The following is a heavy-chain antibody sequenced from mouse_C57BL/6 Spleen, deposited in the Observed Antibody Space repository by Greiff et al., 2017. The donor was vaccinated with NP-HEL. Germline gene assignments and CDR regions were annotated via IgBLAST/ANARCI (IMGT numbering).Heavy chain of an antibody. V-gene: IGHV1-54*01. CDR2: INPGSGGT. CDR3: ARGYGSSLYAMDY. D-gene: IGHD1-1*01. Sequence: VQLQQSGAELVRPGTSVKVSCKASGYAFTNYLIEWVKQRPGQGLEWIGVINPGSGGTNYNEQFKGKATLTADKSSSTAYMQLSSLTSEDSAVYFCARGYGSSLYAMDYWGQGTSVTVSS. J-gene: IGHJ4*01. CDR1: GYAFTNYL.